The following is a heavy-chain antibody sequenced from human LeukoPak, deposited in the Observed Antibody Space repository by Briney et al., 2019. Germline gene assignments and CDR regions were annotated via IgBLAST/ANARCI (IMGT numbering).Heavy chain of an antibody. CDR1: GYTFTSYG. CDR3: ARDQYSSSWYSWNWFDP. D-gene: IGHD6-13*01. J-gene: IGHJ5*02. CDR2: ISAYNGNT. Sequence: GASVKVSCKASGYTFTSYGISWVRQAPGQGLEWMGWISAYNGNTNYAQKLQGRVAMTTDTSTSTDYMELRSLRSDDTAVYYCARDQYSSSWYSWNWFDPWGQGTLVTVSS. V-gene: IGHV1-18*01.